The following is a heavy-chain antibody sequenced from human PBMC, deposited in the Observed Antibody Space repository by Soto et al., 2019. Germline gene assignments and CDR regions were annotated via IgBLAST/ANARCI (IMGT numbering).Heavy chain of an antibody. Sequence: GGPMRLSCAAAGFPFSSYGMHWVRQAPGKGLEWVAVISYDGSNKYYADSVKGRFTISRDNSKNTLYLQMNSLRAEDTAVYYCAKDQRITMIVVVIAPDYWGQGTLVTVSS. V-gene: IGHV3-30*18. CDR1: GFPFSSYG. CDR3: AKDQRITMIVVVIAPDY. D-gene: IGHD3-22*01. CDR2: ISYDGSNK. J-gene: IGHJ4*02.